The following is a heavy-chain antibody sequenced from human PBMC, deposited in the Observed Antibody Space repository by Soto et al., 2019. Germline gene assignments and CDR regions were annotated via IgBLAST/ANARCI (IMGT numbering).Heavy chain of an antibody. CDR2: INQDESEK. Sequence: EVQLVESGGGLVQPGGSLRLSCAASGFTLRSYWMSWVRQAPGKGLEWVANINQDESEKYFVDSLRGRFTISRYNAKNSLYLPMNSLRAEDTAVYYCARDCSSADCPPHTSDSWGQGTLVTVSS. CDR1: GFTLRSYW. J-gene: IGHJ4*02. V-gene: IGHV3-7*01. CDR3: ARDCSSADCPPHTSDS. D-gene: IGHD2-2*01.